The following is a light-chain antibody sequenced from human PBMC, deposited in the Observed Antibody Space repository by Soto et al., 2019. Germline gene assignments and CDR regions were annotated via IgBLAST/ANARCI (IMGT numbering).Light chain of an antibody. J-gene: IGKJ2*01. CDR2: KAS. Sequence: DIQMTQFPSTLSASIGDRVTITCRASQTVSSWLAWYRQKPGKAPKLLIYKASNLESGVPSRFSGSGSGTDFTLTFSTRQPDDSATYYGQLDIPYSPYTFAEGTRLAIK. CDR3: QLDIPYSPYT. V-gene: IGKV1-5*03. CDR1: QTVSSW.